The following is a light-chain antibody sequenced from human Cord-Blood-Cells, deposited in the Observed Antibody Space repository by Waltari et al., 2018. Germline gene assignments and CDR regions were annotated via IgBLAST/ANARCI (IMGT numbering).Light chain of an antibody. CDR1: QSVLYSSNNKNY. Sequence: DIVMTQSPDSLAVSLGERGTTKGKSSQSVLYSSNNKNYLAWYQRKPGQPPKLPIYWASTRESGVPGRFSGSGSGTDFTLTISSLQAEDVAVYYCQQYYSTPLTFGVGTKVEIK. CDR3: QQYYSTPLT. V-gene: IGKV4-1*01. CDR2: WAS. J-gene: IGKJ4*01.